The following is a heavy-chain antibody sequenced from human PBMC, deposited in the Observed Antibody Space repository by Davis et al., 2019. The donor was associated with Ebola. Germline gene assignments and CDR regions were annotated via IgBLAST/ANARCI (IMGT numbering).Heavy chain of an antibody. CDR1: GFTFSSYA. J-gene: IGHJ4*02. Sequence: GESLKISCAASGFTFSSYAMHWVRQAPGKGLEWVAVISYDGSNKYYADSVKGRFTISRDNSKNTLYLQMNSLRAEDTAVYYCATGDSSGYYYFDYWGQGTLVTVSS. V-gene: IGHV3-30-3*01. D-gene: IGHD3-22*01. CDR3: ATGDSSGYYYFDY. CDR2: ISYDGSNK.